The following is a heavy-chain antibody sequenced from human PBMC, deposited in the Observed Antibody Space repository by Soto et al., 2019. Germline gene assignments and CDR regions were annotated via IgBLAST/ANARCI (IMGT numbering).Heavy chain of an antibody. V-gene: IGHV4-39*01. J-gene: IGHJ4*02. CDR2: IWNSGST. CDR1: RGSSSNINFW. Sequence: QLLLQESGPGLEKPSETLSLTCTVSRGSSSNINFWWGWIRQPPGKGLEWIGSIWNSGSTHYNPSLKSRVTLSVDTSTDQFSLKLNFVTAADTAVYYCARQIGGGSWSLDYWGQGTLVTVSS. D-gene: IGHD6-13*01. CDR3: ARQIGGGSWSLDY.